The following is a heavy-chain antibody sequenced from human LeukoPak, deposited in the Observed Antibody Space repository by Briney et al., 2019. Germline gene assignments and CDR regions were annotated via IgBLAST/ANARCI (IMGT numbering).Heavy chain of an antibody. Sequence: TLSLTCTVSGGSISSDDYYWSWIRQPPGKGLEWLALIYWDDDKRYSPSLKSRLTITKDTSKNQVVLTMTNMDPVDTATYYCAPTMDTGFDYWGQGTLVTVSS. CDR3: APTMDTGFDY. V-gene: IGHV2-5*08. D-gene: IGHD3-10*01. J-gene: IGHJ4*02. CDR2: IYWDDDK. CDR1: GGSISSDDYY.